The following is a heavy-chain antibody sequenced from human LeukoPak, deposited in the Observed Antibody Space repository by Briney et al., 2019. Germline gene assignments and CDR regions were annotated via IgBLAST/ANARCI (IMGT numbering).Heavy chain of an antibody. Sequence: GASVKVSCKVSGYTLTELSMHWVRQAPRKRLEWMGGFDPEDGETIYAQKYQGRVTMTEDTSTDTAYMELSSLRSEDTAVYYCATGVKEQQLVTGGWFDPWGQGTLVTVSS. CDR3: ATGVKEQQLVTGGWFDP. D-gene: IGHD6-13*01. CDR1: GYTLTELS. CDR2: FDPEDGET. V-gene: IGHV1-24*01. J-gene: IGHJ5*02.